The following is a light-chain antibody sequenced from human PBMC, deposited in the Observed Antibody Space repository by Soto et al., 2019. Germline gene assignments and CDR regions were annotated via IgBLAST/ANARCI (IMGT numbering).Light chain of an antibody. J-gene: IGKJ4*01. CDR2: AAS. CDR3: QQIYSTPPT. Sequence: DIQMTQSPSSLSASVGDRVTITCRASQSISSYLNWYQQKPGKAPKLLIYAASSLQSGVPSRFSGRESGTDFTLTISSLQPEDFATYYCQQIYSTPPTFGGGTKVEIK. V-gene: IGKV1-39*01. CDR1: QSISSY.